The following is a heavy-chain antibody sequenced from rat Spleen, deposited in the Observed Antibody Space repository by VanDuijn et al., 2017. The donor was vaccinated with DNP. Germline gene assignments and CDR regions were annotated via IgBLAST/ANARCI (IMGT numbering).Heavy chain of an antibody. CDR3: VRPHYYYGSYPQY. Sequence: EVELVESGGGLMQPGRSLKLSCAASGFTFSDYYMAWVRQAPTKGLEWVAYIRYDGGSIYYGDSVKGRFTISRDNAKSTLYLQMNSLRSEDTATYHCVRPHYYYGSYPQYWGQGVMVTVTS. CDR2: IRYDGGSI. J-gene: IGHJ2*01. CDR1: GFTFSDYY. D-gene: IGHD1-12*02. V-gene: IGHV5-22*01.